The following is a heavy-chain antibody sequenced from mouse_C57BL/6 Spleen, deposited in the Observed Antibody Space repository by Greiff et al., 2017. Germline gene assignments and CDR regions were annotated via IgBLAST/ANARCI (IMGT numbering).Heavy chain of an antibody. V-gene: IGHV2-9-1*01. Sequence: QVQLKESGPGLVAPSQSLSITCTVSGFSLTSYAISWVRQPPGKGLEWLGVIWTGGGTNYNSALKSRLSISTDNSKSQVFLKMNSRQTDETARYYGAATPNWAEDYAMDYWGQGTSVTVSS. CDR2: IWTGGGT. CDR3: AATPNWAEDYAMDY. J-gene: IGHJ4*01. CDR1: GFSLTSYA. D-gene: IGHD4-1*01.